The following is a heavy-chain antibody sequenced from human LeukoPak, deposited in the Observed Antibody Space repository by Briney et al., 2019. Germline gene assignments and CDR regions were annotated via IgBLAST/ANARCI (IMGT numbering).Heavy chain of an antibody. CDR3: ARLVVVPAAISPADAFDI. Sequence: SETLSLTYAVSGYSISSGYYWGWIRQRPGKGLEWIGSIYHSGSTYYNPSLKSRVTISVDTSKNQFSLKLSSVTAADTAVYYCARLVVVPAAISPADAFDIWGQGTMVTVSS. D-gene: IGHD2-2*02. CDR1: GYSISSGYY. J-gene: IGHJ3*02. V-gene: IGHV4-38-2*01. CDR2: IYHSGST.